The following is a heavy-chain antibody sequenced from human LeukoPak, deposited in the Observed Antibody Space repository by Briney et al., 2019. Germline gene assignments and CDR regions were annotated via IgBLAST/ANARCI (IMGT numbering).Heavy chain of an antibody. V-gene: IGHV4-59*13. CDR1: GDSIRGYY. J-gene: IGHJ4*02. CDR2: IYYSGIT. Sequence: SETLSLTCTVSGDSIRGYYWNWIRQPPGKGLEWIGYIYYSGITNYNPSLKSRVTISLDKSKNQFSLKLNSLTAADTAVYYCARTPSIVPAAIFLAGETGDGFDYWGQGTLVTVSS. CDR3: ARTPSIVPAAIFLAGETGDGFDY. D-gene: IGHD2-2*02.